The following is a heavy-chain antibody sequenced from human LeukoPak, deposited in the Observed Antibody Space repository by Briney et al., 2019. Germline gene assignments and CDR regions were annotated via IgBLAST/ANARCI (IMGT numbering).Heavy chain of an antibody. CDR1: GGSISRYY. J-gene: IGHJ4*02. Sequence: PSETLSLTCTVSGGSISRYYWSWIRQPPGKGLGWVGRIYTGGSAKYNTSLKSRVTMLVDTSKNQFSLKLSSVTAADTAVYYSARERGSGYYYCWGQGTLVTVSS. D-gene: IGHD3-22*01. CDR3: ARERGSGYYYC. CDR2: IYTGGSA. V-gene: IGHV4-4*07.